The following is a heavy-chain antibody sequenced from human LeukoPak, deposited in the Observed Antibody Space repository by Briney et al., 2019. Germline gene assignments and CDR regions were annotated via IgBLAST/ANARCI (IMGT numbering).Heavy chain of an antibody. D-gene: IGHD6-19*01. CDR2: ISSSSSYI. J-gene: IGHJ4*02. CDR3: ARRSGIAVAGAFDY. V-gene: IGHV3-21*04. Sequence: GGSLRLSCAASGSTFSTYSMNWVRQAPGKGLEWVSSISSSSSYIYYADSVKGRFTISRDNSKNTLYLQMNSLRAEDTAVYYCARRSGIAVAGAFDYWGQGTLVTVSS. CDR1: GSTFSTYS.